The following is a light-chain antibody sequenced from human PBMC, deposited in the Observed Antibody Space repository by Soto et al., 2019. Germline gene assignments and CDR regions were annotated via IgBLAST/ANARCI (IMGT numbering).Light chain of an antibody. V-gene: IGKV3-15*01. CDR2: GAS. Sequence: EIVVTQSPATLSVSPWERATLSCRASQSVGSNLAWYQQKPGQAPRLLIYGASTRATDIPARFSGSGSGTEFALTINSLQSEDFAVYFCQQFNVWHRTFGQGTKVDIK. CDR3: QQFNVWHRT. CDR1: QSVGSN. J-gene: IGKJ1*01.